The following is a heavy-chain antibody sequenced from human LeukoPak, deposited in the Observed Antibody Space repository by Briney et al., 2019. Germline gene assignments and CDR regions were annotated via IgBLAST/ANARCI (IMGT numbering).Heavy chain of an antibody. Sequence: SVNVSCKASVGTFSSYAISWVRQAPGQGLEWMGGIIPIFGTANYAQKFQGRVTITADESTSTAYMELRSLRSDDTAVYYCARVDGATPFDYWGQGTLVTVSS. CDR1: VGTFSSYA. CDR2: IIPIFGTA. CDR3: ARVDGATPFDY. D-gene: IGHD5-12*01. J-gene: IGHJ4*02. V-gene: IGHV1-69*01.